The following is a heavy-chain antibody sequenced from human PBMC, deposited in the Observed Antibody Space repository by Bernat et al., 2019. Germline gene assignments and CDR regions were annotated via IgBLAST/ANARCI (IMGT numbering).Heavy chain of an antibody. CDR1: GFTFSPYW. J-gene: IGHJ6*02. V-gene: IGHV3-74*01. CDR2: MNSDGSSI. Sequence: EVQLVESGGGLVQTGGSLRLSCATSGFTFSPYWMHWVRQAPGKGLVWVSRMNSDGSSISYADSVEGRFTISRDNAKNTLYLKMNSLRADDSAVYYCEREVYFGLDVWGQGTTVTVSS. CDR3: EREVYFGLDV.